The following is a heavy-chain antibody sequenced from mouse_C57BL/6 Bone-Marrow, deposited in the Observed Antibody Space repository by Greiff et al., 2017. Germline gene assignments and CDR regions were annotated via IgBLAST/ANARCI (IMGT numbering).Heavy chain of an antibody. Sequence: QVQLQQPGAELVKPGASVKLSCKASGYTFTSYWMQWVKQRPGQGLEWIGEIYPSDSYTNYNQKFKGKATLTVDTSSSTAYMQLSSLTSEDSAVYYCARHYSNYVGTFAYWGQGTLVTVSA. CDR3: ARHYSNYVGTFAY. CDR2: IYPSDSYT. CDR1: GYTFTSYW. D-gene: IGHD2-5*01. V-gene: IGHV1-50*01. J-gene: IGHJ3*01.